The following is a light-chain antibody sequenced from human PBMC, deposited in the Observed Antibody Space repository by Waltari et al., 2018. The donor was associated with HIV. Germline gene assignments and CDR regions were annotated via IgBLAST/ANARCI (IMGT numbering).Light chain of an antibody. CDR3: NSYTTSSTLHVV. J-gene: IGLJ2*01. Sequence: QSALTQPASVSGSPGQSITISCTGTSRDVGGYNYVSWYQHHPGKAPKLMIYDVSKRPSVVSNRFAGAKSGNTASLTISGLQAEDEADYYCNSYTTSSTLHVVFGGGTKLTVL. CDR2: DVS. V-gene: IGLV2-14*03. CDR1: SRDVGGYNY.